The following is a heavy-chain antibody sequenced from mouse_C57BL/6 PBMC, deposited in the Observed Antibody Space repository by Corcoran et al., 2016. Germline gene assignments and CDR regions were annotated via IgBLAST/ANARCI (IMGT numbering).Heavy chain of an antibody. J-gene: IGHJ4*01. D-gene: IGHD2-1*01. V-gene: IGHV1-26*01. CDR1: GYTFTDYY. CDR2: INPNNGGT. Sequence: EVQLQQSGPELVKPGASVKISCKASGYTFTDYYMNWVKQSHGKSLEWIGDINPNNGGTSYNQKFKGKATLTVDKSSSTAYMELRSLTSEDSAVYYCARGDYGNSYYYAMDYLGQGTSVTVSS. CDR3: ARGDYGNSYYYAMDY.